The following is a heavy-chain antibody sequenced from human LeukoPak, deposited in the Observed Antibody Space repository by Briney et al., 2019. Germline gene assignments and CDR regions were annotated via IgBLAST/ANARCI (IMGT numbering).Heavy chain of an antibody. CDR3: ATTTIRLGY. Sequence: SETLSLTCTVSGGSISSSSHYWGWIRQPPEKRLEWIGSIYYSGSTYHNPSLKSRVTIPADTSNNQFSLKLSSVTAADTAVYYCATTTIRLGYWGQGALVTVSS. CDR1: GGSISSSSHY. V-gene: IGHV4-39*07. D-gene: IGHD4-17*01. J-gene: IGHJ4*02. CDR2: IYYSGST.